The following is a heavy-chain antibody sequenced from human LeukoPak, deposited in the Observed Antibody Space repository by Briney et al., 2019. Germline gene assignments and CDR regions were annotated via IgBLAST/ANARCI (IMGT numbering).Heavy chain of an antibody. V-gene: IGHV3-23*01. D-gene: IGHD6-13*01. Sequence: GGSLRFSCAASGFTFSSYAMSWVRQAPGKGLEWVSAISGSGGSTYYADSVKGRFTISRDNSKNTLYLQMNSLRAEDTAVYYCAKEGQQLAIWAGGFDPWGQGTLVTVSS. CDR1: GFTFSSYA. CDR2: ISGSGGST. J-gene: IGHJ5*02. CDR3: AKEGQQLAIWAGGFDP.